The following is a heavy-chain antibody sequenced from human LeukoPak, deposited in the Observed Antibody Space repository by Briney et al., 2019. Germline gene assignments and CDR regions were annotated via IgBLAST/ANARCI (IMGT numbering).Heavy chain of an antibody. V-gene: IGHV3-21*01. CDR3: ASGSGGTIDY. CDR2: ISSSSSYI. D-gene: IGHD2-15*01. Sequence: PGGSLRLSCAASGFTFSSYSMNWVRQAPGKGLEWVSSISSSSSYIYYADSVEGRFTISRDNAKNSLYLQMNSLRAEDTAVYYCASGSGGTIDYWGQGTLVTVSS. J-gene: IGHJ4*02. CDR1: GFTFSSYS.